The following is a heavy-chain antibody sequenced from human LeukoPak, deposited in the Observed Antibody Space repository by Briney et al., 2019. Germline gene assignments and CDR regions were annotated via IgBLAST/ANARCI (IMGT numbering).Heavy chain of an antibody. Sequence: SETLSLTCAVYGGSFSGYYWSWIRQPPGKGLEWIGEINHSGSTNYNPSLKSRVTISVDTSKNQFSLKLSSVTAADTAVYYCARGDVVSSTSCFDYWGQGTLVTVSS. CDR1: GGSFSGYY. J-gene: IGHJ4*02. CDR2: INHSGST. V-gene: IGHV4-34*01. D-gene: IGHD2-2*01. CDR3: ARGDVVSSTSCFDY.